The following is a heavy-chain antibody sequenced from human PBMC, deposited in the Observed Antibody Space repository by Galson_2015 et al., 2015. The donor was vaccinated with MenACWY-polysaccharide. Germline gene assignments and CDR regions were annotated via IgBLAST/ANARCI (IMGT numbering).Heavy chain of an antibody. D-gene: IGHD6-6*01. V-gene: IGHV3-9*01. CDR2: ISWNSGSI. J-gene: IGHJ6*02. CDR3: AKGGISIAAHGTRYYYYGMDV. CDR1: GFTFDDYA. Sequence: SLRLSCAASGFTFDDYAMHWVRQAPGKGLEWVSGISWNSGSIGYADSVKGRFTISRDNAKNSLYLQMNSLRAEDTALYYCAKGGISIAAHGTRYYYYGMDVWGQGTTVTVSS.